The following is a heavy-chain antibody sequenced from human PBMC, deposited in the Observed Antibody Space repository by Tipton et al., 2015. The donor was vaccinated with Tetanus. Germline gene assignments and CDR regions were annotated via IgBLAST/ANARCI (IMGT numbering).Heavy chain of an antibody. J-gene: IGHJ5*02. CDR2: MFYSGTT. V-gene: IGHV4-59*03. Sequence: TLSLTCSVSGFAISNYYWGWIRQPPGKGLEWIGYMFYSGTTKYNPSPKSRVAISVDRSKNEFSLQLRSVTAADTAVYYCAVRDSSPWGFDPWGPGTLVTVTS. CDR3: AVRDSSPWGFDP. D-gene: IGHD6-6*01. CDR1: GFAISNYY.